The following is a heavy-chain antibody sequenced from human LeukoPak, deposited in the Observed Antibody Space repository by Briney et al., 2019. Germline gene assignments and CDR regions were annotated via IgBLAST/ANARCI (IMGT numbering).Heavy chain of an antibody. Sequence: GGSLRLSCTASGFTVSDNYMTWVRQAPGKGLEWVSSIYSAGATHYAESVKGRFTISRDNSKNTLYLQMNSLRAEDMAVYYCARIEWERLGRAFDIWGQGTMVTVSS. D-gene: IGHD1-26*01. CDR2: IYSAGAT. V-gene: IGHV3-53*01. J-gene: IGHJ3*02. CDR3: ARIEWERLGRAFDI. CDR1: GFTVSDNY.